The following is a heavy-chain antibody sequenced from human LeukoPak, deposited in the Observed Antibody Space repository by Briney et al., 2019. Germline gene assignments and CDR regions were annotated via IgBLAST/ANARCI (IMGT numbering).Heavy chain of an antibody. Sequence: GGSLRLSCAASGFIFSSYTMNWVRQAPGKGLEWVSSISSSSSYIYYADSVKGRFTISRDNAKNSLYLQMNSLRAEDTAVYYCAELGITMIGGVWGKGTTVAISS. CDR3: AELGITMIGGV. D-gene: IGHD3-10*02. J-gene: IGHJ6*03. CDR2: ISSSSSYI. CDR1: GFIFSSYT. V-gene: IGHV3-21*01.